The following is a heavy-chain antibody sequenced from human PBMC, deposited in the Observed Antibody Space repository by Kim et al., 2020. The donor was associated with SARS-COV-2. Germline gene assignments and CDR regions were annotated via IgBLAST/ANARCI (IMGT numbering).Heavy chain of an antibody. CDR3: ARHRQIAVAGLFDY. J-gene: IGHJ4*02. V-gene: IGHV4-39*01. Sequence: NPALKSRVTISVDTARNQFSLKLSSVTAADTAVYYCARHRQIAVAGLFDYWGQGTLVTVSS. D-gene: IGHD6-19*01.